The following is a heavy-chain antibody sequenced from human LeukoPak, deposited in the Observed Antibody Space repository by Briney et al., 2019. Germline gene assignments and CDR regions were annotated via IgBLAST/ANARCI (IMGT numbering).Heavy chain of an antibody. J-gene: IGHJ4*02. CDR2: IYYSGST. V-gene: IGHV4-59*01. CDR1: GRPMSCYY. Sequence: SETLSLTCTVSGRPMSCYYWSWVGQPPRKGLEGVGYIYYSGSTYYNPSLKSRVTISVHTSKNQFSLKLSSVTAADTAVYYCARGVVIAPQTFDYWVEGSLVSVSS. D-gene: IGHD2-21*01. CDR3: ARGVVIAPQTFDY.